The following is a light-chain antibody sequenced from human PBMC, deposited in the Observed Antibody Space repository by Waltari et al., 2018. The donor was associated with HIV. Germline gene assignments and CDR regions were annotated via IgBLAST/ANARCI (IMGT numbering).Light chain of an antibody. CDR1: QGIGSD. Sequence: DVQMTQSPSSLSASVGDRVAITCRASQGIGSDLAWYQQKPGKVPRLLIYCVSTLQSGVPARFSGSGSGTDFTLTITNLQTEDFSFYYCQRYDRAPYTFGPGTRLELK. CDR2: CVS. CDR3: QRYDRAPYT. J-gene: IGKJ2*01. V-gene: IGKV1-27*01.